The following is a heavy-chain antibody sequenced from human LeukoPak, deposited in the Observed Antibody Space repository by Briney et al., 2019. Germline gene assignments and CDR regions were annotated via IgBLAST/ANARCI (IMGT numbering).Heavy chain of an antibody. CDR3: AGEAALGYCSGGSCYSSPPYYYYGMDV. V-gene: IGHV1-18*01. J-gene: IGHJ6*02. Sequence: ASVKVSCKASGYTFTSYGISWVRQAPGQGLEWMGWISVYNGNTNYAQKLQGRVTMTTDTSTNTAYMELRSLRSDDTAVYYCAGEAALGYCSGGSCYSSPPYYYYGMDVWGQGTTVTVSS. CDR1: GYTFTSYG. CDR2: ISVYNGNT. D-gene: IGHD2-15*01.